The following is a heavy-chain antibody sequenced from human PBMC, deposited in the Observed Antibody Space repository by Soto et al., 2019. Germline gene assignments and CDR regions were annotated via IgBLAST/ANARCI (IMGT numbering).Heavy chain of an antibody. J-gene: IGHJ1*01. V-gene: IGHV4-30-4*01. CDR3: ARVLPWGYCSGGSCYGSSEYFQH. CDR2: IYYSGST. CDR1: GGSISSGDYY. Sequence: SETLSLTCTVSGGSISSGDYYWSWIRQPPGKGLEWIGYIYYSGSTYYNPSLKSRVTISVDTSKNQFPLKLSSVTAADTAVYYCARVLPWGYCSGGSCYGSSEYFQHWGQGTLVTVPQ. D-gene: IGHD2-15*01.